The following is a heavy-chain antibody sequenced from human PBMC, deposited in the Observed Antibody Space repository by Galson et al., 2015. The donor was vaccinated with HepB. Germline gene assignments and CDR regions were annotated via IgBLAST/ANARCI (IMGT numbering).Heavy chain of an antibody. CDR2: IIPIFGTA. CDR3: ARDIAAAGSHFDY. J-gene: IGHJ4*02. CDR1: GGTFSSYA. V-gene: IGHV1-69*13. D-gene: IGHD6-13*01. Sequence: SVKVSCKASGGTFSSYAISWVRQAPGQGLEWMRGIIPIFGTANYAQKFQGRVTITADESTSTAYMELSSLRSEDTAVYYCARDIAAAGSHFDYWGQGTLVTVSS.